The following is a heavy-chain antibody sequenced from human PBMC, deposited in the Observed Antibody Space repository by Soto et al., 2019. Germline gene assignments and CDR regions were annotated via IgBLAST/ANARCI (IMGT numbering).Heavy chain of an antibody. V-gene: IGHV1-2*02. D-gene: IGHD2-21*01. CDR2: VDPNNGDT. CDR3: ARKRMWRPTLIKDCAMDV. CDR1: CFPFSDYY. Sequence: ASVQVSCKTSCFPFSDYYVHWVRQAPGRRPECMGWVDPNNGDTHYVEKFRGRVTMTTDTSISTGYMELTRLTSDDTALYYSARKRMWRPTLIKDCAMDVWGQGTRVTVSS. J-gene: IGHJ6*02.